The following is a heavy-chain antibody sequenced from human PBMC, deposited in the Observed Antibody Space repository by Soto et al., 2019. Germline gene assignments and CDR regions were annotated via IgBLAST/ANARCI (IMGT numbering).Heavy chain of an antibody. D-gene: IGHD1-7*01. Sequence: PSDTLSLTFAVSGGSISSISYHWGWIRQPPGRGLELIGHIYYTGSTYYTPSLKSRVNMSVDTSKNQFSLTLNSVSAADTAVYYCATGKIGTFHXWGQGILVTVSX. V-gene: IGHV4-39*01. J-gene: IGHJ5*02. CDR1: GGSISSISYH. CDR3: ATGKIGTFHX. CDR2: IYYTGST.